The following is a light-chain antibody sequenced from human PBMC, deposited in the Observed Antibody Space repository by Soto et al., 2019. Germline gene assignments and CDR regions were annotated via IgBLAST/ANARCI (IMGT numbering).Light chain of an antibody. J-gene: IGKJ5*01. Sequence: LYVSTGERATLSCRASQTVSRTLAWYQQRPGQAPRLLIYDISNRATGVPARFSGSGSETEFTLTIRSLQSEDSAVYFCQQYNNWPSFGQGTRLEIK. V-gene: IGKV3-15*01. CDR1: QTVSRT. CDR3: QQYNNWPS. CDR2: DIS.